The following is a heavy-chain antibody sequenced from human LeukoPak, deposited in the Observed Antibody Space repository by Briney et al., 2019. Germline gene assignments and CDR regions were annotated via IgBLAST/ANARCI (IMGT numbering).Heavy chain of an antibody. J-gene: IGHJ4*02. CDR2: INHSGST. CDR1: GGSFSGYY. D-gene: IGHD1-26*01. Sequence: KPSETLSLTCAVYGGSFSGYYWSWIRQPPGKGLEWIGEINHSGSTNYNPSLKSRVTISVDTSKNQFSLKLGSVTAADTAVYYCARGQTIVGATGDYWGQGTLVTVSS. CDR3: ARGQTIVGATGDY. V-gene: IGHV4-34*01.